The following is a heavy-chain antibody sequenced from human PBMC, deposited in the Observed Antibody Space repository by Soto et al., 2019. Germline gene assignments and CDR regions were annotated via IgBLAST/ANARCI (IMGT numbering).Heavy chain of an antibody. J-gene: IGHJ3*02. D-gene: IGHD3-9*01. CDR3: VRDYYDTSGYTNAFDM. Sequence: GGSLRLSCAASGFTLSRHTINWVRQAPWKGLEWVSFIGSRTSDIYYADSVKGRFTISRDNAKNSMYLDLTRLRAEDTAVYFCVRDYYDTSGYTNAFDMVGQETTVTVSS. V-gene: IGHV3-21*01. CDR1: GFTLSRHT. CDR2: IGSRTSDI.